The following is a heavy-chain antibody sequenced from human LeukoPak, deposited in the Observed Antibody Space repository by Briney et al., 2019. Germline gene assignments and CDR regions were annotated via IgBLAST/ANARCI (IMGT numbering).Heavy chain of an antibody. Sequence: GASVKVSCKASGYTFTSYAMHWVRQAPGQRLEWMGWVNPGNGNTKYSQKFQGRVTMTRDTSISTAYMELSRLRSDDTAVYYCARPNQYNWNYYHFDYWGQGTLVTVSS. CDR3: ARPNQYNWNYYHFDY. J-gene: IGHJ4*02. V-gene: IGHV1-3*01. CDR1: GYTFTSYA. CDR2: VNPGNGNT. D-gene: IGHD1-7*01.